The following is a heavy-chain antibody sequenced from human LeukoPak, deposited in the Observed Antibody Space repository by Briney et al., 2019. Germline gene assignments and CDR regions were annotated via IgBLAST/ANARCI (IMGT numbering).Heavy chain of an antibody. V-gene: IGHV3-23*01. D-gene: IGHD1-1*01. CDR3: ARDPLEHAATTEIQEYYYYYYMDV. CDR1: GFTFSSYA. J-gene: IGHJ6*03. Sequence: GGSLRLSCAASGFTFSSYAMSWVRQAPGKGLEWVSAISGNGGSTYYADSVKGRFAISRDNSKNTLYLQMNSLRAEDTAVYYCARDPLEHAATTEIQEYYYYYYMDVWGKGTTVTVSS. CDR2: ISGNGGST.